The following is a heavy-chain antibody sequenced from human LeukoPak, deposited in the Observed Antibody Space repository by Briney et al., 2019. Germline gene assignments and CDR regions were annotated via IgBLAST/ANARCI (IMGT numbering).Heavy chain of an antibody. D-gene: IGHD6-19*01. CDR3: ATKQWLAPPPDS. CDR2: INTDGTVT. CDR1: GFPFSKYW. V-gene: IGHV3-74*01. J-gene: IGHJ4*02. Sequence: PGRSLRLSCAASGFPFSKYWMLWVRQAPGKGLESVSRINTDGTVTTYADSVKGRFTVSRDNADNTMFLQMNSVRDEDTAVYYCATKQWLAPPPDSWGQGTPVTVSS.